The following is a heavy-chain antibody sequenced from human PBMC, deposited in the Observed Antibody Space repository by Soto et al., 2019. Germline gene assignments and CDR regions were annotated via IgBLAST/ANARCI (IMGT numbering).Heavy chain of an antibody. CDR1: GFTFSSYA. V-gene: IGHV3-23*01. Sequence: HPVGSLRLSCAASGFTFSSYALSWVRQAPGEGLEWVSAISNSGGTYYADSVKGRFTISRDNSKSTLYLQMNSLRAEDMAVYYCAKGHSSGYYCNDFWGQGTLVTVSS. J-gene: IGHJ4*02. D-gene: IGHD3-22*01. CDR3: AKGHSSGYYCNDF. CDR2: ISNSGGT.